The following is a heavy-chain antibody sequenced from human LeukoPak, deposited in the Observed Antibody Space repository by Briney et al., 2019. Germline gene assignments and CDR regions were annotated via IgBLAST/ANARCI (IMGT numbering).Heavy chain of an antibody. CDR3: ARGRSGSYYDYFDY. Sequence: SETLSLTCTVSGVSVSSGTYYWSWIRQSAGKGLEWIGRVHSTGRSNYSPSLESRVTISVDTSKNQFSLKLSSVTAADTAVYYCARGRSGSYYDYFDYWGQGTLVTVSS. D-gene: IGHD1-26*01. J-gene: IGHJ4*02. V-gene: IGHV4-61*02. CDR2: VHSTGRS. CDR1: GVSVSSGTYY.